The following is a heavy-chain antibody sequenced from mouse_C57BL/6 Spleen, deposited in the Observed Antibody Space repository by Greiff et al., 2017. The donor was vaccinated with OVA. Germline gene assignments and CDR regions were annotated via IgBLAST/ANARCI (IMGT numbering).Heavy chain of an antibody. CDR3: TRGSGYYSDY. J-gene: IGHJ2*01. Sequence: EVKVVESGEGLVKPGGSLKLSCAASGFTFSSYAMSWVRQTPEKRLEWVAYISSGGDYIYYADTVKGRFTISRDNARNTLYLQMSSLKSEDTAMYYCTRGSGYYSDYWGQGTTLTVSS. V-gene: IGHV5-9-1*02. CDR2: ISSGGDYI. CDR1: GFTFSSYA.